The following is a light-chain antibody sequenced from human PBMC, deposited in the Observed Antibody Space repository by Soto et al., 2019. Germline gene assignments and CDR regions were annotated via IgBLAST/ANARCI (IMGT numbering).Light chain of an antibody. CDR1: QSVGRS. CDR3: QQRYNWVT. V-gene: IGKV3-11*01. CDR2: DAS. Sequence: EIVLTQSPATLSLSPGDRVTLSCRASQSVGRSLAWYQQRPGQAPRLLIYDASNRATGIPARFSGSGSGTDVTLTISSLEPEDFAVYYCQQRYNWVTFGGGTKVEIK. J-gene: IGKJ4*01.